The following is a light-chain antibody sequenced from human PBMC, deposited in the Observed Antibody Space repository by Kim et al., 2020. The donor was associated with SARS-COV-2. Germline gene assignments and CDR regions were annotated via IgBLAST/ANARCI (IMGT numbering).Light chain of an antibody. CDR1: QRVSGD. Sequence: PGDRATLSCRASQRVSGDLAWYQQRSGQAPRLLIYDASKRATGVPGRFSGSGSETDFTLTISRLEPEDFAVYYCQQTTDWPPLTFGGGTKVDIK. V-gene: IGKV3-11*01. CDR3: QQTTDWPPLT. J-gene: IGKJ4*01. CDR2: DAS.